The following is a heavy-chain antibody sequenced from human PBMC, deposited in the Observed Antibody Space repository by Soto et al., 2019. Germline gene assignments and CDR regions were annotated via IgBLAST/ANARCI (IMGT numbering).Heavy chain of an antibody. CDR2: ISYDGSNK. CDR3: AKDRIYGMDV. CDR1: GFTFSSYG. J-gene: IGHJ6*02. Sequence: QVQLVESGGGVVQPGMSLRLSCAASGFTFSSYGMHWVRQAPGKGLEWVAVISYDGSNKYYADSVKGRFTISRDNSKNTLYLQMNSLRAEDTAVYYCAKDRIYGMDVWGQGTTVTVSS. V-gene: IGHV3-30*18.